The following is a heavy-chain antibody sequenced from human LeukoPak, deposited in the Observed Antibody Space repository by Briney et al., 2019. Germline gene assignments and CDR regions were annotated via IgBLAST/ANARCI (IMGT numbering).Heavy chain of an antibody. CDR3: ATAREKGGAFDI. CDR1: GYTLTELS. V-gene: IGHV1-24*01. CDR2: FDPEDGET. D-gene: IGHD1-26*01. J-gene: IGHJ3*02. Sequence: GASVKVSCXVSGYTLTELSMHWVRQAPGKGLEWMGGFDPEDGETIYAQKFQVRVTMTEDTSTDTAYMELSSLRSEDTAVYYCATAREKGGAFDIWGQGTMVTVSS.